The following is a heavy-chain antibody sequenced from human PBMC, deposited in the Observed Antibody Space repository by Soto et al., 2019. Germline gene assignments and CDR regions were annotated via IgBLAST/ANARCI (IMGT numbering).Heavy chain of an antibody. V-gene: IGHV3-30*18. Sequence: QVQLVESGGGVVQPGRSPRLSCAASGFTFSNFGMHWVRQAPGKGLEWVAAISSDGGDKYYSHSVKDRFTVSRVNSRNTLFLQMNSLRVEDTAVYYCVKGSDVARQELDRWGQGILVTVSS. J-gene: IGHJ5*02. CDR1: GFTFSNFG. CDR2: ISSDGGDK. CDR3: VKGSDVARQELDR. D-gene: IGHD2-15*01.